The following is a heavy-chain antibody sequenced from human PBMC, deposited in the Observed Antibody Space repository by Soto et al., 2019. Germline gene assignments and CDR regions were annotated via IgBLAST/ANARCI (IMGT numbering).Heavy chain of an antibody. V-gene: IGHV1-69*13. Sequence: GASVKVSCKASGYTFTRSVIYWVRQAPGQRLEWMGWITAIYGKASYAQKFQGRVTITADESTSTAYMELSSLRSEDTAVYYCARGIRYCSGGSCASLDYYYGMDVWGQGTTVTVSS. CDR2: ITAIYGKA. D-gene: IGHD2-15*01. CDR3: ARGIRYCSGGSCASLDYYYGMDV. CDR1: GYTFTRSV. J-gene: IGHJ6*02.